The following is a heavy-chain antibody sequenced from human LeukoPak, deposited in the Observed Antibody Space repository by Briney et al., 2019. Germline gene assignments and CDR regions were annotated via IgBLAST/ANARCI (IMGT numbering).Heavy chain of an antibody. CDR1: GFTFSPYS. J-gene: IGHJ4*02. V-gene: IGHV3-48*02. Sequence: GGPLRLSCAAFGFTFSPYSMNWVRQAPGKGLEWISYISTSTSTIYYADSVKGRFTISRDNAKKSLYLQMDRLRDEDTAVYYCVRERTYGEFFDCWGQGTLVTVSS. CDR2: ISTSTSTI. CDR3: VRERTYGEFFDC. D-gene: IGHD3-10*01.